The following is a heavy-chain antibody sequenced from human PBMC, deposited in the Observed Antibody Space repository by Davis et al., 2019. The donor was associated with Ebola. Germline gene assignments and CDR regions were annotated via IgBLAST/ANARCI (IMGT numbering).Heavy chain of an antibody. CDR1: GYTFTRYG. J-gene: IGHJ5*02. Sequence: AASVKVSCKASGYTFTRYGISWVRQAPGQGLEWMGWISAYNGNTNYAQNLQGRVTMTTDTSTSTAYMEVRSLRYDDTAVYYRARAVTMVLPSGWFDPWGQGTLVTVS. CDR2: ISAYNGNT. V-gene: IGHV1-18*01. CDR3: ARAVTMVLPSGWFDP. D-gene: IGHD3-10*01.